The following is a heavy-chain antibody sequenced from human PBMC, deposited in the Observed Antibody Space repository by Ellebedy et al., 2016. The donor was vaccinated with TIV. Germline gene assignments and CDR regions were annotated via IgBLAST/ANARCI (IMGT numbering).Heavy chain of an antibody. Sequence: GGSLRLSCAASGFTFSNYAMTWVRQAPGKGLEWVSAISGSGTNTHYTHSLRGRFTISRDNSKNTLYLQMDSLRAEDTAVYYCAQTNWGSGGFYGMDVWGQGTTVTFSS. CDR1: GFTFSNYA. V-gene: IGHV3-23*01. CDR2: ISGSGTNT. CDR3: AQTNWGSGGFYGMDV. D-gene: IGHD7-27*01. J-gene: IGHJ6*02.